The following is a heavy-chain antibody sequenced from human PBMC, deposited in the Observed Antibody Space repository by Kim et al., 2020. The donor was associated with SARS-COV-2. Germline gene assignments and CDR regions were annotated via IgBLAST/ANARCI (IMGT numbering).Heavy chain of an antibody. V-gene: IGHV7-4-1*02. J-gene: IGHJ4*02. CDR3: ARVGNDPVFYYFDY. Sequence: AQDFTGRFVFSLDTSVSTAYLQISSLKAEDTAIYYCARVGNDPVFYYFDYWGQGTLVTVSS. D-gene: IGHD1-1*01.